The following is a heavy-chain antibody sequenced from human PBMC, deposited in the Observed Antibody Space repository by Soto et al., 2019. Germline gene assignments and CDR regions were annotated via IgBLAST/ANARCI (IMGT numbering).Heavy chain of an antibody. J-gene: IGHJ4*02. CDR2: IWYDGSNK. Sequence: QVQLVESGGGVVQPGRSLRLSCAASGFTFSSYGMQWVRQAPGKGLEWVAVIWYDGSNKYYADPVKGRFTISRDNSKNTLYLQMNSLRAEDTAVYYCAREQNSYGPYYFDYWGQGTLVTVSS. CDR3: AREQNSYGPYYFDY. CDR1: GFTFSSYG. V-gene: IGHV3-33*01. D-gene: IGHD5-18*01.